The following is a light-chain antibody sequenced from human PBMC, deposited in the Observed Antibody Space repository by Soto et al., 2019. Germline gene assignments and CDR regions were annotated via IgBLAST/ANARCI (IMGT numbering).Light chain of an antibody. J-gene: IGKJ5*01. CDR2: GAS. Sequence: EIVMTQSPATLSVSPGERATLSCRASQTFSNNLAWYQQKPGQAPRLLIYGASSRATGIPDRFSGSGSGTDFTLTISRLEPEDFATYYCQQLLSYPITFGQGTRLEI. CDR1: QTFSNN. CDR3: QQLLSYPIT. V-gene: IGKV3D-15*01.